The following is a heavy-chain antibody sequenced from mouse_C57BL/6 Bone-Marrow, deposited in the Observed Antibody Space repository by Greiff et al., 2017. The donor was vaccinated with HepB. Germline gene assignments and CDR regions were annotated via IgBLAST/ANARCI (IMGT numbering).Heavy chain of an antibody. J-gene: IGHJ4*01. CDR3: ARESDPDY. CDR1: GYTFTSYW. Sequence: QVQLQQSGAELVRPGTSVKLSCKASGYTFTSYWMHWVKQRPGQGLEWIGVIDPSDSYTNYNQKFKGKSTLTVDTSSSTAYMQLSSLTSEDSAVYYCARESDPDYWGQGTSVTVSS. CDR2: IDPSDSYT. V-gene: IGHV1-59*01.